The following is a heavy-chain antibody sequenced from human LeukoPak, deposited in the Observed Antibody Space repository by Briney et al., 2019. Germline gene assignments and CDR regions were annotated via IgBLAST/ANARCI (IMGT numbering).Heavy chain of an antibody. CDR1: GFTFSSYA. CDR2: ISGSGGST. V-gene: IGHV3-23*01. CDR3: ASVGATFIPKNDAFDI. J-gene: IGHJ3*02. Sequence: PGGSLRLSCAASGFTFSSYAMSWVRQAPGKGLEWVSAISGSGGSTYYADSVKGRFTISRDNSKNTLYLQMNSLRAEDTAVYYCASVGATFIPKNDAFDIWGQGTMVTVSS. D-gene: IGHD1-26*01.